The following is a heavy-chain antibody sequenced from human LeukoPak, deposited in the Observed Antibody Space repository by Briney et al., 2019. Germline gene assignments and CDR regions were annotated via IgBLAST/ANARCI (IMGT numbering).Heavy chain of an antibody. Sequence: ASVKVSCKASGYTFTSYGISWVRQAPGQGLEWMGWISAYNGNTNYAQKLQGRVTMTTDTSTSTAYMELRSLRSADTAVYYCARDTGRSTSCYRCWDYWGQGTLVTVSS. CDR1: GYTFTSYG. J-gene: IGHJ4*02. D-gene: IGHD2-2*01. CDR2: ISAYNGNT. V-gene: IGHV1-18*01. CDR3: ARDTGRSTSCYRCWDY.